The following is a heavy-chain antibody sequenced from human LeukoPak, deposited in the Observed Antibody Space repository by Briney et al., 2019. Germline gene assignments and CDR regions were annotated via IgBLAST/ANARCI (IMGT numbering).Heavy chain of an antibody. V-gene: IGHV4-30-4*01. CDR1: GVSISSGDYY. CDR2: IYYSGST. CDR3: GGSGSYYKGAFDI. D-gene: IGHD3-10*01. J-gene: IGHJ3*02. Sequence: PSETLSLTCTVSGVSISSGDYYWSWIRQPPGKGLEWIGYIYYSGSTYYNPSLKSRVTISVDMSKNQFSLKLSSVTAADTAVYYCGGSGSYYKGAFDIWGQGTMVTVPS.